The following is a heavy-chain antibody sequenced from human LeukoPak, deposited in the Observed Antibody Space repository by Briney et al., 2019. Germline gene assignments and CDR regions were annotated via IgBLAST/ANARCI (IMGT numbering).Heavy chain of an antibody. D-gene: IGHD1-26*01. CDR1: GGSISSSNW. CDR2: ISLAGQT. Sequence: SGTLSLTCAVSGGSISSSNWWSWVRQPPGQGLEWIGEISLAGQTNYNPSLNGRVTMSLDKSSNQLSLHLTSVTAADTATYFCSRESGPFCPFGYWGQGTLVIVSS. J-gene: IGHJ4*02. V-gene: IGHV4-4*02. CDR3: SRESGPFCPFGY.